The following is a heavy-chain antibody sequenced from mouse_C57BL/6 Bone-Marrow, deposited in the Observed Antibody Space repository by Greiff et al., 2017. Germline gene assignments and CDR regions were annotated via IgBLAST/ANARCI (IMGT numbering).Heavy chain of an antibody. CDR3: AIYCSSYWYFDV. J-gene: IGHJ1*03. V-gene: IGHV7-3*01. D-gene: IGHD1-1*01. CDR1: GFTFTDYY. CDR2: ISNKANGYTT. Sequence: EVKLVESGGGLVQPGGSLSLSCAAPGFTFTDYYMSWVRQPPGKALEWLGFISNKANGYTTEYSASVKGRFTISRDNSQSNLYLQMNDLRAEDSATYYCAIYCSSYWYFDVWGTGTTVTVSS.